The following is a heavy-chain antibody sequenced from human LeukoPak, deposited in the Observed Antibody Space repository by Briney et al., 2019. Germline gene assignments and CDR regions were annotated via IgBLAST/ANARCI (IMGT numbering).Heavy chain of an antibody. Sequence: NPSETLSLTCAVSGGSISSSNWWSWVRQPPGKGLEWIGEIYHSGSTNYNPSLKSRVTISVDKSKNQFSLKLSSVTAADTAVYYCARQGDYLFGFDPWGQGTLVTVSS. J-gene: IGHJ5*02. D-gene: IGHD4-17*01. V-gene: IGHV4-4*02. CDR1: GGSISSSNW. CDR2: IYHSGST. CDR3: ARQGDYLFGFDP.